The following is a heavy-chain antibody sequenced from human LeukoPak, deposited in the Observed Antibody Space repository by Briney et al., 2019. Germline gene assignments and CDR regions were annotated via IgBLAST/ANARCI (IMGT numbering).Heavy chain of an antibody. CDR2: INPSGGRT. Sequence: ASVKVSCKASGYTFTSYYMHWVRQAPGQGLEWMGIINPSGGRTSYAQKFQGRVTMTRDTSTSTVYMELSSLRSEDTAVYYCARVYYDSSGYYPKHAFDIWGQGTMVTVSS. J-gene: IGHJ3*02. D-gene: IGHD3-22*01. CDR1: GYTFTSYY. V-gene: IGHV1-46*03. CDR3: ARVYYDSSGYYPKHAFDI.